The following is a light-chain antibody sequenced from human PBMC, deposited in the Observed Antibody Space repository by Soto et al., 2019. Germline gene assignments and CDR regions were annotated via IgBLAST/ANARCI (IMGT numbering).Light chain of an antibody. J-gene: IGKJ5*01. CDR1: RSVSSY. Sequence: EIVLTQSPATLSLSPGERATLSCRASRSVSSYLAWYQQKPGQTPRLLIHDASNRATGIPVRFSGRGSGTVFTLTISSLELEDFAVYYCQQRTNWPSSTFGQGTRLEIK. CDR3: QQRTNWPSST. CDR2: DAS. V-gene: IGKV3-11*01.